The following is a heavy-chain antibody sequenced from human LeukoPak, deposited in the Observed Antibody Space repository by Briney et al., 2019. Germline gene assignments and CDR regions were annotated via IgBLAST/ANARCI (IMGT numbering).Heavy chain of an antibody. CDR2: IIPIFGIA. V-gene: IGHV1-69*04. CDR3: ARDSRDGYRRNDAFDI. CDR1: GGTFISYA. D-gene: IGHD5-24*01. J-gene: IGHJ3*02. Sequence: ASVKVSCKASGGTFISYAISWVRQAPGQGLEWMGRIIPIFGIANYAQKFQGRVTITADKSTSTAYMELSGLRSEDTAVYYCARDSRDGYRRNDAFDIWGQGTMVTVSS.